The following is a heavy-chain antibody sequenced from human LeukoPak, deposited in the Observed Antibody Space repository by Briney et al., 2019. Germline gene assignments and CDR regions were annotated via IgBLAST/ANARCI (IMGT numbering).Heavy chain of an antibody. CDR2: IYYSGST. Sequence: SETLSLTCTVSGGSISSYYWSWIRQPPGKGLEWIGYIYYSGSTNYNPSLKSRVTISVDTSKNQFPLKLSSVTAADTAVYYCARHGGSYSRAFDIWGQGTIVTVSS. D-gene: IGHD1-26*01. J-gene: IGHJ3*02. CDR3: ARHGGSYSRAFDI. V-gene: IGHV4-59*08. CDR1: GGSISSYY.